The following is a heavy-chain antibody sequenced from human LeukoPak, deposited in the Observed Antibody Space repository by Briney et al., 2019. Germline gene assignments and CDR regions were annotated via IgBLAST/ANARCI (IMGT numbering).Heavy chain of an antibody. Sequence: GESLKISCKGSGYTFTSYWIGWVRQMPGKGLEWMGIIYPGDSDTRYSPSFQGQVTISADKSISTAYLPWSSLKASGTAMYYCARQRDYMFDYWGQGTLVTVSS. V-gene: IGHV5-51*01. CDR1: GYTFTSYW. CDR3: ARQRDYMFDY. CDR2: IYPGDSDT. D-gene: IGHD4-11*01. J-gene: IGHJ4*02.